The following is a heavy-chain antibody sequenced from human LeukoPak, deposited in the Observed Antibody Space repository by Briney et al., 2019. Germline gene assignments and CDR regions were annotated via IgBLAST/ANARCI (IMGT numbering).Heavy chain of an antibody. CDR1: GFTLDDYA. CDR2: ISWDGGDT. D-gene: IGHD3-22*01. CDR3: AKGDSSGYAPHFDY. Sequence: HPGGSLRLSCAASGFTLDDYAMHWVRQAPGKGLHWVSLISWDGGDTYYADSVKGRFTISRDNSRNSLYLHMYSLRAEDTGLYYCAKGDSSGYAPHFDYWGQGTLVTVSS. J-gene: IGHJ4*02. V-gene: IGHV3-43D*03.